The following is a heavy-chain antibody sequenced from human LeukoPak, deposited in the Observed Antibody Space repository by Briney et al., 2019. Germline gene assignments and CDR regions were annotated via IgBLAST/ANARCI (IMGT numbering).Heavy chain of an antibody. CDR3: ARGPPYCSSTSCFFEY. Sequence: SETLSLTCTASGDSISSYYWIWIRQPPGKGLEWIGYIYYSGSTNYNPSLKSRVTISVDTSKNQFYMDLTSVTAADTAVYYCARGPPYCSSTSCFFEYWGQGTLVTVSS. CDR2: IYYSGST. J-gene: IGHJ4*02. CDR1: GDSISSYY. D-gene: IGHD2-2*01. V-gene: IGHV4-59*01.